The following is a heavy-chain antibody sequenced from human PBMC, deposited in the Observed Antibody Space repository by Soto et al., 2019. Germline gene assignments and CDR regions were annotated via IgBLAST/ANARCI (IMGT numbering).Heavy chain of an antibody. V-gene: IGHV3-21*01. CDR3: ARDGAPAAIRFGYYYYGMDV. CDR1: GFTFSSYS. D-gene: IGHD2-2*02. J-gene: IGHJ6*02. Sequence: GGSLRLSCAASGFTFSSYSMNWVRQAPGKGLEWVSSISSSSSYIYYADSVKGRFTISRDNAKNSLYLQMNSLRAEDTAVYYCARDGAPAAIRFGYYYYGMDVWGQGTTVTVSS. CDR2: ISSSSSYI.